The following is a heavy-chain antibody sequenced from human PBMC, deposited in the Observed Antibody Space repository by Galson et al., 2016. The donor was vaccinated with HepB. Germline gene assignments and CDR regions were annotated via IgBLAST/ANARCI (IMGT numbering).Heavy chain of an antibody. Sequence: SLRLSCAASGFTVRTLYMSWVRQAPGKGLEWVSVIRSGGSTYHADSVKGRFTVSRDDSKNTVYLQMNSLRVEDTAIYYCAREGFNAFDVWGQGTVVTISS. J-gene: IGHJ3*01. CDR2: IRSGGST. CDR1: GFTVRTLY. V-gene: IGHV3-53*05. D-gene: IGHD3-3*01. CDR3: AREGFNAFDV.